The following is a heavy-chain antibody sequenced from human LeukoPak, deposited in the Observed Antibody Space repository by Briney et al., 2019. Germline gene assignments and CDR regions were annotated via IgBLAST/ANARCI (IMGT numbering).Heavy chain of an antibody. D-gene: IGHD1-7*01. J-gene: IGHJ5*02. CDR2: INPNNAGT. V-gene: IGHV1-2*02. CDR3: ARDITGTTIWFDP. CDR1: GYTFTDYY. Sequence: GASVKVSCKASGYTFTDYYLHWVRQAPGQGLEWMGWINPNNAGTNYAQKFQGRVTMTRDTSISTAYMELSRLISDDTALYYCARDITGTTIWFDPWGQGTLVTVSS.